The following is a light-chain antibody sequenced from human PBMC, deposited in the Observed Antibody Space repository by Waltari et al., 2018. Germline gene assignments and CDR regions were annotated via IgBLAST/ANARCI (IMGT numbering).Light chain of an antibody. V-gene: IGLV2-23*02. J-gene: IGLJ1*01. Sequence: QSALTQPASVSGSPGQSITISCTGSSSDVGSSNLVSWYLQNPGKAPKLIIYEVSKRPSGVSNRFSGSKSGNTASMTSSGRQAEDEADYYCYSYAGGSVFGTGTKVTVL. CDR3: YSYAGGSV. CDR2: EVS. CDR1: SSDVGSSNL.